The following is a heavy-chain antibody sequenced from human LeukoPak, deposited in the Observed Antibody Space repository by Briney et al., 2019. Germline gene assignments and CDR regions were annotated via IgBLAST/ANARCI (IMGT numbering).Heavy chain of an antibody. D-gene: IGHD2-2*03. J-gene: IGHJ3*02. CDR1: ADSLSIGGDC. CDR2: IYHSGST. CDR3: ASGGYCSSTSCYVDAFDI. V-gene: IGHV4-30-2*01. Sequence: SQTLSVTPADPADSLSIGGDCRSWIRQPPGKGLEWIVYIYHSGSTYYNPSLKSRFTISVDRSKNQFSLKLSSVTAADTAVYYCASGGYCSSTSCYVDAFDIWGQGTMVTVSS.